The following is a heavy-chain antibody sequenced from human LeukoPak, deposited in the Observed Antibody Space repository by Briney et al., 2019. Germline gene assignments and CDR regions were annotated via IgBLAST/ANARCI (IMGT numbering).Heavy chain of an antibody. CDR1: GGSISSYY. CDR3: ARVQTQWRFDY. V-gene: IGHV4-59*01. CDR2: ISDRGST. D-gene: IGHD6-19*01. J-gene: IGHJ4*02. Sequence: SETLSLTCPVSGGSISSYYWSWIRQPPGKGLEWIGYISDRGSTNYNPSLKSRVTISLDTSKSQFSLKLSSVTAADTAVYYCARVQTQWRFDYWGQGTLVTVSS.